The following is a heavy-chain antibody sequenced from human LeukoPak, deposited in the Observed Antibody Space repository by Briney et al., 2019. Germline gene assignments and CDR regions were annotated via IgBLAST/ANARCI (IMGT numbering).Heavy chain of an antibody. D-gene: IGHD6-13*01. CDR2: INHSGST. CDR1: GGSFSGYY. CDR3: ARGPSFGRQQLSGVRGYYYYYYMGV. V-gene: IGHV4-34*01. Sequence: PSETLSLTCAVYGGSFSGYYWSWIRQPPGKGLEWIGEINHSGSTNYNPSLKSRVTISVDTSKNQFSLKLSSVTAADTAVYYCARGPSFGRQQLSGVRGYYYYYYMGVWGKGTTVTISS. J-gene: IGHJ6*03.